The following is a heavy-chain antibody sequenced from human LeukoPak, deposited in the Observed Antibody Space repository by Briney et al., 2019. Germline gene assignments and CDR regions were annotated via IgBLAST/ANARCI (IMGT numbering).Heavy chain of an antibody. J-gene: IGHJ3*02. CDR3: AKEKSQGLGAYDM. D-gene: IGHD3/OR15-3a*01. Sequence: GGSLRLSCAASGFTFSSYGMHWVRQAPGKGLEWVAVIWHDGSKKDYADSVKGRFTISRDNSKNTLYLQMKSLRAEDTAVYYCAKEKSQGLGAYDMWGQGTMVTVSS. CDR2: IWHDGSKK. V-gene: IGHV3-33*06. CDR1: GFTFSSYG.